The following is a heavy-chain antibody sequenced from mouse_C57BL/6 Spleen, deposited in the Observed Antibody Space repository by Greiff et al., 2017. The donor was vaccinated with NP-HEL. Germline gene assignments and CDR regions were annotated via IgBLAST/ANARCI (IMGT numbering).Heavy chain of an antibody. CDR3: ARPQRGRGYFDV. J-gene: IGHJ1*03. Sequence: EVHLVESGGGLVKPGGSLKLSCAASGFTFSSYTMSWVRQTPEKRLEWVATISGGGGNTYYPDSVKGRFTISSDKAKNTLYLQMSSLRSEDTALYYCARPQRGRGYFDVWGTGTTVTVSS. D-gene: IGHD4-1*02. CDR2: ISGGGGNT. V-gene: IGHV5-9*01. CDR1: GFTFSSYT.